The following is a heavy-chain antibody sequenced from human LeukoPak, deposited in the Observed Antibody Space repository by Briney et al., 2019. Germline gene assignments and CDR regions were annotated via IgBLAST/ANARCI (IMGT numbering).Heavy chain of an antibody. Sequence: SETLSLTCTVSGGSISSYYWSWIRQPPGKGLEWIGYIYYSGSTNYNPSLESRVTISVDTSKNQFSLKLSSVTAADTAVYYCARGPEYCGGDCYSFDYWGQGTLVTVSS. CDR2: IYYSGST. J-gene: IGHJ4*02. CDR3: ARGPEYCGGDCYSFDY. V-gene: IGHV4-59*01. D-gene: IGHD2-21*02. CDR1: GGSISSYY.